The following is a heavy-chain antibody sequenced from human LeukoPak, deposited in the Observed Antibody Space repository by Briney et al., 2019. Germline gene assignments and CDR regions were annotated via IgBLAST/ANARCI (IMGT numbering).Heavy chain of an antibody. Sequence: SSGTLSLTCTVSGYSISSGYYWGWIRQPPGKGLEWIGSIYHSGSTYYNPSLKSRVTIYVDTSTNQFSLKLSSVTAADTAVYYSARDGGLAYSGEFDYWGQGTLVTVSS. CDR2: IYHSGST. D-gene: IGHD2-15*01. CDR1: GYSISSGYY. J-gene: IGHJ4*02. CDR3: ARDGGLAYSGEFDY. V-gene: IGHV4-38-2*02.